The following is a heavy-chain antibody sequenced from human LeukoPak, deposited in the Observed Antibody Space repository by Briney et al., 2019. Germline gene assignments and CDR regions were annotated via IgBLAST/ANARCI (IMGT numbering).Heavy chain of an antibody. J-gene: IGHJ6*02. D-gene: IGHD3-9*01. CDR1: GGSISSGDYY. Sequence: PSQTLSLTCTVSGGSISSGDYYWSWIRQPPGKGLEWIAYMYYSGSTYYNPSLKSRVTISVDTSKNQFSLKLSSVTAADTAAYYCARVDPYYYYYGMDVWGQGTTVTVSS. CDR2: MYYSGST. V-gene: IGHV4-30-4*01. CDR3: ARVDPYYYYYGMDV.